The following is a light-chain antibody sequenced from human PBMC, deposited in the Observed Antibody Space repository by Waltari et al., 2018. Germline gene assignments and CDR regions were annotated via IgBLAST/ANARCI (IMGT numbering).Light chain of an antibody. CDR2: AVS. Sequence: QSALTQSASVSGSPGQSITISCTGTSSDVGTYNRVSWYQQHPGKAPKLMIYAVSKRPSGVSYRFSGSKSGDMASLTISGLQPEDEAEYFCSSYAGSSKGVFGGGTKVTVL. CDR3: SSYAGSSKGV. J-gene: IGLJ2*01. V-gene: IGLV2-23*02. CDR1: SSDVGTYNR.